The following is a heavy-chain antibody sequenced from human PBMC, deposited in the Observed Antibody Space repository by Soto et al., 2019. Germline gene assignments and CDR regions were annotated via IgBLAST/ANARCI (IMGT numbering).Heavy chain of an antibody. D-gene: IGHD2-15*01. CDR1: GGTFSSYA. Sequence: SVKVSCKASGGTFSSYAISWVRQAPGQGLEWMGGIIPIFGTANYAQKFQGRVTITADKSTSTAYMELSSLRSEDTAVYYCAGGRRVGYCSGGSCSGFDYWGQGTLVTVSS. V-gene: IGHV1-69*06. CDR2: IIPIFGTA. CDR3: AGGRRVGYCSGGSCSGFDY. J-gene: IGHJ4*02.